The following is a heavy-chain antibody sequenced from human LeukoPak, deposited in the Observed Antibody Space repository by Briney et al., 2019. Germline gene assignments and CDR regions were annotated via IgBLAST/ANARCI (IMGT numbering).Heavy chain of an antibody. CDR2: ISYDGSNK. CDR1: GFTLSSYG. V-gene: IGHV3-30*18. J-gene: IGHJ4*02. CDR3: AKGGGGGYSYGQRLGY. D-gene: IGHD5-18*01. Sequence: GRSLRLSCAASGFTLSSYGMHWVRQAPGKGLEWVAVISYDGSNKYYADSVKGRFTISRDNSKNTLYLQMNSLRAEDTAVYYWAKGGGGGYSYGQRLGYWGQGTLVTVSS.